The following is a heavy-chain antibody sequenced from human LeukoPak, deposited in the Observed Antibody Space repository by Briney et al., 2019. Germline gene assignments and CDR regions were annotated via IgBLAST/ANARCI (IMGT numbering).Heavy chain of an antibody. CDR1: GFTFSSYA. D-gene: IGHD5-18*01. J-gene: IGHJ4*02. CDR2: IGSNGDKT. V-gene: IGHV3-64D*06. Sequence: GGSLRLSCSASGFTFSSYAMHWVRQAPGKGLEYVSAIGSNGDKTYSADSVKGRFTISRDNSKNTLYLQKSSLRAEDTAVYYCVIFKGYNYGDDYWGQGTLVTVSS. CDR3: VIFKGYNYGDDY.